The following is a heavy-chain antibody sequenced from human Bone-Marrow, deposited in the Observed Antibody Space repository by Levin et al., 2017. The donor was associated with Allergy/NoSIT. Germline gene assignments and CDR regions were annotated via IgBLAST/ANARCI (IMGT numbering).Heavy chain of an antibody. CDR3: ARLGSSWPDAFDI. CDR2: IYYSGST. CDR1: GGSISSSSYY. Sequence: SQTLSLTCTVSGGSISSSSYYWGWIRQPPGKGLEWIGSIYYSGSTYYNPSLKSRVTISVDTSKNQFSLKLSSVTAADTAVYYCARLGSSWPDAFDIWGQGTMVTVSS. V-gene: IGHV4-39*01. J-gene: IGHJ3*02. D-gene: IGHD6-13*01.